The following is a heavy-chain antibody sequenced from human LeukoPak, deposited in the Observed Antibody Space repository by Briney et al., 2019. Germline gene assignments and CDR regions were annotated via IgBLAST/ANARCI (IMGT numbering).Heavy chain of an antibody. Sequence: PSETLYLTCTVSGGPISSGTYYWGWVRQPPGKGLEWIGSISHRGSTYSNPSLKSRVTISRDTSKNQFSLRLSSLTAADTAVYYCARGRRYLDWSEYYFDFWGQGILVTVSS. CDR1: GGPISSGTYY. CDR3: ARGRRYLDWSEYYFDF. CDR2: ISHRGST. J-gene: IGHJ4*02. D-gene: IGHD3-9*01. V-gene: IGHV4-39*01.